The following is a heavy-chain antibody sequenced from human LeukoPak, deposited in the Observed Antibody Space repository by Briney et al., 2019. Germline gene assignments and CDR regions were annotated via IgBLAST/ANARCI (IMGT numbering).Heavy chain of an antibody. CDR2: IYYSGNT. D-gene: IGHD6-19*01. V-gene: IGHV4-39*01. J-gene: IGHJ3*01. Sequence: SETLSLTCIVSGVSISSSNSYWGWIRQPPGKGLEWIGSIYYSGNTYYNASLKSQVSISIDTSKNQFSLRLTSVTAADTAVYYCARGDIAVAPSGAFDVWGQGTMVTVS. CDR1: GVSISSSNSY. CDR3: ARGDIAVAPSGAFDV.